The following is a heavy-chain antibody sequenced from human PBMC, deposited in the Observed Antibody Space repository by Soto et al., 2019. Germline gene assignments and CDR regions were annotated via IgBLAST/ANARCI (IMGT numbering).Heavy chain of an antibody. CDR1: GFSFSDHY. CDR3: ARGGSCGPLEY. V-gene: IGHV3-72*01. CDR2: IRKETNGYST. Sequence: DVQLVQSGGGLVQPGGSLRLSCVGSGFSFSDHYMDWVRQAPGKGLEWVARIRKETNGYSTQYAASVKGRFTSSRDDSENSGYIQVNSLIPDDSAVYYCARGGSCGPLEYWGQRTLVTVSS. D-gene: IGHD1-26*01. J-gene: IGHJ4*02.